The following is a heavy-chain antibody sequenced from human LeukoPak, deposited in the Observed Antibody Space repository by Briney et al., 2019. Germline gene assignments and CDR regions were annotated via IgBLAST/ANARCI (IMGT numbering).Heavy chain of an antibody. Sequence: SVRVSCTASGGTFSIYAISWVRQAPGQGLEWMGGIIPIFGTANYAQKFQGRVTITADESTSTAYMELSSLRSEDTAVYYCARGLSMIVWPDHDNWFDPWGQGTLVTVSS. D-gene: IGHD3-22*01. J-gene: IGHJ5*02. V-gene: IGHV1-69*01. CDR1: GGTFSIYA. CDR3: ARGLSMIVWPDHDNWFDP. CDR2: IIPIFGTA.